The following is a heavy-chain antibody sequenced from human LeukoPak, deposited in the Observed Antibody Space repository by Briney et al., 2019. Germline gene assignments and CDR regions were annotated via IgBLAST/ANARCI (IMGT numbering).Heavy chain of an antibody. CDR2: IYYSGST. CDR1: GGSISSGGYY. J-gene: IGHJ2*01. Sequence: SQTLSLTCTVSGGSISSGGYYWSWIRQHPGKGLEWIGYIYYSGSTYYNPSLKSRVTISVDTSKNQFFLKLSSVTAADTAVYYCARAPYYYDSSGYLAWYFDLWGRGTLVTVSS. V-gene: IGHV4-31*03. CDR3: ARAPYYYDSSGYLAWYFDL. D-gene: IGHD3-22*01.